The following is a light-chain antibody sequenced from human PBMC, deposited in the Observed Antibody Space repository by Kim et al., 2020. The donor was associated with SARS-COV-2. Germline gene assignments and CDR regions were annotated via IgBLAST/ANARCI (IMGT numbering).Light chain of an antibody. CDR2: GAS. V-gene: IGKV3-15*01. J-gene: IGKJ4*01. Sequence: VSPRDRGHPPCRASRSVSSNCAWYQQKPGQAPRLRIYGASTRATGIPAMFSGSGSGTEFTLTISSLQSEDFAVYYCQQYNNWLPSFGGGTKVDI. CDR3: QQYNNWLPS. CDR1: RSVSSN.